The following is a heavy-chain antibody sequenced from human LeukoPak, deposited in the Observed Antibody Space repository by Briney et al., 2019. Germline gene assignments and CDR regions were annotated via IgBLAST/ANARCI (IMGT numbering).Heavy chain of an antibody. CDR3: ARDVLGSSWYGRDY. CDR2: IYSGGST. CDR1: GFTVSSNY. V-gene: IGHV3-53*01. J-gene: IGHJ4*02. D-gene: IGHD6-13*01. Sequence: PGGSLRLSCAASGFTVSSNYMSWVRQAPGKGLEWVSVIYSGGSTCYADSVKGRFTISRDNSKNTLYLQMNSLRAEDTAVYYCARDVLGSSWYGRDYWGQGTLVTVSS.